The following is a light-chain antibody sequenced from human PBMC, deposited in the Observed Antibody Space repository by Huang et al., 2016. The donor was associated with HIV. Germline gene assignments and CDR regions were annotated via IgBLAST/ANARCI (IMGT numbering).Light chain of an antibody. CDR2: GAS. CDR1: QSVSSN. J-gene: IGKJ1*01. Sequence: EIVMTQSPATLSVSPGERATRSCRASQSVSSNLAWYQQKPGQAPRRLIYGASTRATGIPARFSGSGSGTEFTLTISSLQSEDFAVYYCQQYNNWPRTFGQGTKVEIK. V-gene: IGKV3-15*01. CDR3: QQYNNWPRT.